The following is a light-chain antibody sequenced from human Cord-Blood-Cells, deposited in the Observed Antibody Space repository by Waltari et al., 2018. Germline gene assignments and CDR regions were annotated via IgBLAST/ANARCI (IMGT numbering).Light chain of an antibody. Sequence: SYVLTQPPSVSVAPGQTARITCGGNNIGSKSVHWYQQKPGQAPVLVIYYDSDRPSGIPERFSGSNSGITATLTISRVEAGDEADYYCQVWDSSSDHPVFGGGTKLTVL. CDR3: QVWDSSSDHPV. J-gene: IGLJ3*02. V-gene: IGLV3-21*04. CDR1: NIGSKS. CDR2: YDS.